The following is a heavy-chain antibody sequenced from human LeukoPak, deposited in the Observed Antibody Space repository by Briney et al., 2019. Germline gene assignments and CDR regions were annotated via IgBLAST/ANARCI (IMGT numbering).Heavy chain of an antibody. Sequence: GASVRVSCKASGYTFTSYYMHWVRQAPGQGLEWMGIINPSGGSTSYAQKFQGRVTMPRDTSTSTVYMELSSLRSEETAVYYCARVRSRVRGAFDIWGQGTMVTVSS. CDR2: INPSGGST. V-gene: IGHV1-46*01. CDR3: ARVRSRVRGAFDI. J-gene: IGHJ3*02. D-gene: IGHD3-10*01. CDR1: GYTFTSYY.